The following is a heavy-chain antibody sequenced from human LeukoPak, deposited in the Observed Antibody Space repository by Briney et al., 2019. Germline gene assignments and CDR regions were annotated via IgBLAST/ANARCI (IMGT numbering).Heavy chain of an antibody. CDR2: IYSSGST. Sequence: SETLSLTCTVSGGSISSYYWSWIRQPPGKGLEWIGYIYSSGSTNYNPSLKSRVTISVDTSKNQFSLKLSSVTAADTAVYYCARDTVYYFDYWGQGTLVTVSS. V-gene: IGHV4-59*01. J-gene: IGHJ4*02. D-gene: IGHD3-16*01. CDR1: GGSISSYY. CDR3: ARDTVYYFDY.